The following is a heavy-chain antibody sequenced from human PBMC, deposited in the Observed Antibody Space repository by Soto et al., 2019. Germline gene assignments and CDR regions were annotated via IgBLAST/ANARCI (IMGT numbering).Heavy chain of an antibody. V-gene: IGHV6-1*01. J-gene: IGHJ6*03. Sequence: SQTLSLTCAISGDSVSSNSAAWNWIRQSPSRGLEWLGRTYYRSKWYNDYAVSVKSRITINPDTSKNQFSLQLNSVTPEDTAVYYCSRVSMVRGPGEWYMDVWGKGTTVTLSS. CDR1: GDSVSSNSAA. D-gene: IGHD3-10*01. CDR2: TYYRSKWYN. CDR3: SRVSMVRGPGEWYMDV.